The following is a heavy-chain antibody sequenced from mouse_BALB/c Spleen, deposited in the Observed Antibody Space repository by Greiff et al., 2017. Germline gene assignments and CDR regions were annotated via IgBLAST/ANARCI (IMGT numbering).Heavy chain of an antibody. V-gene: IGHV3-2*02. CDR2: ISYSGST. CDR3: ARKEHYYGYDY. J-gene: IGHJ2*01. Sequence: EVKLQESGPGLVKPSQSLSLTCTVTGYSITSDYAWNWIRQFPGNKLEWMGYISYSGSTSYNPSLKSRISITRDTSKNQFFLQLNSVTTEDTATYYCARKEHYYGYDYWGQGTTLTVSS. D-gene: IGHD1-2*01. CDR1: GYSITSDYA.